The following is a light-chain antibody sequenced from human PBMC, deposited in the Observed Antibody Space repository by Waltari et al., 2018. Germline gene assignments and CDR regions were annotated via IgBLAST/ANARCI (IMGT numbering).Light chain of an antibody. CDR2: HAS. Sequence: EIVLTQSPGTLSLSPGERATLSCRASQSIGIYLAWYQQKSGQAPRLLIYHASSRATGIPDRFSGSWSGTDFSLTISRLEPEDFAVYYCQNYERLPATFGQGTKVEIK. V-gene: IGKV3-20*01. CDR1: QSIGIY. J-gene: IGKJ1*01. CDR3: QNYERLPAT.